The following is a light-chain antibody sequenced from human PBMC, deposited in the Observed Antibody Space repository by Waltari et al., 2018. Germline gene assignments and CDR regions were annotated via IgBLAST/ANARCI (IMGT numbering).Light chain of an antibody. Sequence: EIVLTQSPGTLSLSPGERATLSCRASQSVSSSYLAWYQQNPGQAPRVLIHGASNRATGIPDRVSGSGSGTDFTLTISRLEPEDFAVYYCQQYGSSPWTFGQGTKVEIK. J-gene: IGKJ1*01. CDR3: QQYGSSPWT. CDR1: QSVSSSY. CDR2: GAS. V-gene: IGKV3-20*01.